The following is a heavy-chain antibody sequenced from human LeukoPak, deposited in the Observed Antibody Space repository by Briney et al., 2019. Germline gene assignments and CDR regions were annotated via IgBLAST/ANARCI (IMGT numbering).Heavy chain of an antibody. CDR3: AREGATFDP. D-gene: IGHD1-26*01. V-gene: IGHV4-59*01. CDR2: IYYSGSA. Sequence: SETLSLTCTVSGGSISSYYWRWIRQPPGKGLEWIGYIYYSGSANYNPSLKSRVTISVDTSKNQFSLKLSSVTAADTAVYYCAREGATFDPWGQGTLVTVSS. J-gene: IGHJ5*02. CDR1: GGSISSYY.